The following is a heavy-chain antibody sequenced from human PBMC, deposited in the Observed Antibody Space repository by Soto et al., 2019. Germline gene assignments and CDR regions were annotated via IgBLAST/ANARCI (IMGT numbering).Heavy chain of an antibody. J-gene: IGHJ5*02. CDR2: IYYSGST. CDR3: ARLPYSGVDTAKWGGNWFDP. CDR1: GGSISSSSYY. D-gene: IGHD5-18*01. V-gene: IGHV4-39*01. Sequence: QLQLQESGPGLVKPSETLSLTCTVSGGSISSSSYYWGWIRQPPGKGLEWIGSIYYSGSTYYNPSLKSRVTISVDTSKNQFSLKLSSVTAADTAVYYCARLPYSGVDTAKWGGNWFDPWGQGTLVTVSS.